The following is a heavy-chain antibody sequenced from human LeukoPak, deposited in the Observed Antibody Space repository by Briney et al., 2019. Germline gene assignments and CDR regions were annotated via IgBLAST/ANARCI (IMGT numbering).Heavy chain of an antibody. V-gene: IGHV3-21*01. CDR2: ISSSSSYI. CDR3: ARDSWDSSGSLLPFDY. D-gene: IGHD3-22*01. CDR1: GFTFSSYN. Sequence: GGSLRLSCAASGFTFSSYNMNWVRQAPGKGLEWVSSISSSSSYIYYADSVKGRFTISRDNAKNSLYLQMNSLRAEDTAVYYCARDSWDSSGSLLPFDYWGQGTLVSVSS. J-gene: IGHJ4*02.